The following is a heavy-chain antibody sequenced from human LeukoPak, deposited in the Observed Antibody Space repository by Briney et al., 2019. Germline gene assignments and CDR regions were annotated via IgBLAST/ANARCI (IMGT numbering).Heavy chain of an antibody. D-gene: IGHD3-16*01. V-gene: IGHV1-2*02. CDR2: INPNSGAT. CDR3: ARDLMTTPTWDFDY. J-gene: IGHJ4*02. Sequence: ASVKVSRKGSGYTFTGYYMHWVRQAPGQGLEWMAWINPNSGATNYAQKFQGRVTVTRDTSISTAYMELSSLESDDTAVYYCARDLMTTPTWDFDYWGQGTLVSVSS. CDR1: GYTFTGYY.